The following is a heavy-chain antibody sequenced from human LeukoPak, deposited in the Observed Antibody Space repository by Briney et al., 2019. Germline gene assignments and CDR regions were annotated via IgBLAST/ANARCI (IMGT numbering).Heavy chain of an antibody. D-gene: IGHD5-18*01. J-gene: IGHJ6*02. CDR2: IYYSGST. CDR3: ALRSPGYSYGLYYYYYGMDV. V-gene: IGHV4-59*12. CDR1: GGSISSYY. Sequence: TSETLSLTCTVSGGSISSYYWSWIRQPPGKGLEWIGYIYYSGSTNYNPSLKSRVTISVDTSKNQFSLKLSSVTAADTAVYYCALRSPGYSYGLYYYYYGMDVWGQGTTVTVSS.